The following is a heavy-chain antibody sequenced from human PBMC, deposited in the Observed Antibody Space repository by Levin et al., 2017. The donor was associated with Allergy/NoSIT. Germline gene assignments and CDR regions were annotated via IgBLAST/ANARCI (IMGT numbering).Heavy chain of an antibody. Sequence: TSETLSLTCTVSGGSIGSSSYYWGWIRQPPGTGLEWIGSIYYSGSTYYNPSLKSRVTISVDTSKNQFSLKLTSVTAADTAVYYCVRRFAASRNWDCDYWGQGTLVTVSS. CDR3: VRRFAASRNWDCDY. J-gene: IGHJ4*02. V-gene: IGHV4-39*01. D-gene: IGHD7-27*01. CDR2: IYYSGST. CDR1: GGSIGSSSYY.